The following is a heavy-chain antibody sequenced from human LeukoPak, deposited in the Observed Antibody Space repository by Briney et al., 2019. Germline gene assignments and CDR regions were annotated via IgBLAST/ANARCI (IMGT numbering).Heavy chain of an antibody. CDR3: ASGLYSSGWGFDP. J-gene: IGHJ5*02. CDR1: GGSISSSSYY. D-gene: IGHD6-19*01. Sequence: PSGTLSLTCTVSGGSISSSSYYWGWIRQPPGKGLEWIGSIYYSGSTYYNPSLKSRVTISVDTSKNQFSLKLSSVTAAGTAVYYCASGLYSSGWGFDPWGQGTLVTVSS. CDR2: IYYSGST. V-gene: IGHV4-39*01.